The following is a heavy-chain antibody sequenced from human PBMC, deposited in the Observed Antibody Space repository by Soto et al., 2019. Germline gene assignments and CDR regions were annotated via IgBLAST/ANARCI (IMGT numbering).Heavy chain of an antibody. CDR2: IYPGDSDT. D-gene: IGHD2-21*01. CDR1: GYTFTNYW. CDR3: ATHTLIGYSSGMDV. J-gene: IGHJ6*02. V-gene: IGHV5-51*01. Sequence: GESLKISCKASGYTFTNYWIGWVRQMPGKGLEGMGFIYPGDSDTRYSPSFQGQVTISADKSITTAYLQGSSLKASDTAKYYCATHTLIGYSSGMDVWGQGTTVTVSS.